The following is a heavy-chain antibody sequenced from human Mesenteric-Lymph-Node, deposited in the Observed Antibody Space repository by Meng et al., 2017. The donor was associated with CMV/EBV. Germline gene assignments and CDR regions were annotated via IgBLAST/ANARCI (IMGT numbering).Heavy chain of an antibody. CDR3: ARDNSYGSGTSFDY. D-gene: IGHD3-10*01. Sequence: SGDSISTNNWWSWARQPPGKGLEWIGEIYHSGRTNYNPSLKSRVTMLVDKSDNQFSLTLSSVTAADTAVYYCARDNSYGSGTSFDYWGQGTMVTVSS. CDR2: IYHSGRT. V-gene: IGHV4-4*02. J-gene: IGHJ4*02. CDR1: GDSISTNNW.